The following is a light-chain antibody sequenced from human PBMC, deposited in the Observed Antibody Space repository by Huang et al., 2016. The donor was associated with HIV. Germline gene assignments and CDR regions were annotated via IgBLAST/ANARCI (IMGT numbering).Light chain of an antibody. CDR3: QKYNSGPALT. CDR2: AAS. J-gene: IGKJ4*01. Sequence: DIQMTQSTSSLSASVGDRVTISCRASQGIANFLAWYRQKPEKVPELLIYAASTLQSGVPSRFSCSGSGTDFTRTITGLQPEDVATYYYQKYNSGPALTFGGGTKVQIK. V-gene: IGKV1-27*01. CDR1: QGIANF.